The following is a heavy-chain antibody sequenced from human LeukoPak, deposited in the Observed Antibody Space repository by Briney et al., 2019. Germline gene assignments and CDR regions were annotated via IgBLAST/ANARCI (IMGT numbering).Heavy chain of an antibody. CDR3: TKGFTFSGSYY. Sequence: PGGSLRLSCSASGFSFSNYGMSWVRQAPGKGLEWVSAISGSGGSTDYADSVKGRFTISRDNSKNTLYLQMNSLRAEDTAVYYCTKGFTFSGSYYWGQGTLVTVSS. V-gene: IGHV3-23*01. D-gene: IGHD1-26*01. J-gene: IGHJ4*02. CDR1: GFSFSNYG. CDR2: ISGSGGST.